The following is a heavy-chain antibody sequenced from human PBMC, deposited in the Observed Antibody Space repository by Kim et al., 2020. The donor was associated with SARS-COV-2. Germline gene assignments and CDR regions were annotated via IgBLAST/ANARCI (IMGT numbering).Heavy chain of an antibody. CDR3: ATPAGIVGVPSHDAFDI. V-gene: IGHV1-46*01. D-gene: IGHD1-26*01. CDR1: GYTFTSYY. CDR2: INPSGGST. J-gene: IGHJ3*02. Sequence: ASVKVSCKASGYTFTSYYMHWVRQAPGQGLEWMGIINPSGGSTSYAQKFQGRVTMTRDTSTSTVYMELSSLRSEDTAVYYCATPAGIVGVPSHDAFDIWGQGTMVTVSS.